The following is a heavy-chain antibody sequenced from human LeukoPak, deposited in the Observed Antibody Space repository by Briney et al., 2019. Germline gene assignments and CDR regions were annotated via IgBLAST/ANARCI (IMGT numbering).Heavy chain of an antibody. D-gene: IGHD3-3*01. CDR2: IHPNGVNT. J-gene: IGHJ4*02. Sequence: GGSLRLSCEASGFTFSHIGMAWVRQAPGEGLEWVSSIHPNGVNTHYADSVRGRFTISRDNSKNTLFLQMNSLRAEDTAVYYCAKDDDLGTYYFDYWGQGTLVTVSS. V-gene: IGHV3-23*01. CDR3: AKDDDLGTYYFDY. CDR1: GFTFSHIG.